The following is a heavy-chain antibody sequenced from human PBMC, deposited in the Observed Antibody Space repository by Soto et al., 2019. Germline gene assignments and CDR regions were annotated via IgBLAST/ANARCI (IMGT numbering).Heavy chain of an antibody. CDR3: TRLAGEVPPMDV. V-gene: IGHV3-73*02. D-gene: IGHD2-2*01. J-gene: IGHJ6*02. CDR1: GFTFSGSA. CDR2: IRSKANSYAT. Sequence: EVQLVESGGGLVQPGGSLKLSCAASGFTFSGSAMHWVRQASGKGLEWVGRIRSKANSYATAYAASVKGRFTISRDDSKNTAYLQMNSLKTEDTAVYYCTRLAGEVPPMDVWGQGTTVTVSS.